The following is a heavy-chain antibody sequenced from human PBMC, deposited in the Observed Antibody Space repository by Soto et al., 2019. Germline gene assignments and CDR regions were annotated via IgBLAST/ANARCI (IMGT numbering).Heavy chain of an antibody. J-gene: IGHJ5*02. D-gene: IGHD5-18*01. Sequence: ASVKVSCKASGYTFTVYYMHWVRQAPGQGLEWMGWINPNSGGTNYAQKFQGWVTMTRDTSISTAYMELSRLRSDDTAVYYCARGGDTASAYNWFDPWGQGTLVTVSS. CDR3: ARGGDTASAYNWFDP. CDR1: GYTFTVYY. CDR2: INPNSGGT. V-gene: IGHV1-2*04.